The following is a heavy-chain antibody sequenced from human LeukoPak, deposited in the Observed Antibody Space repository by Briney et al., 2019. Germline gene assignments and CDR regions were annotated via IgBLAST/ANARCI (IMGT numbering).Heavy chain of an antibody. CDR3: ARQKYTSTSCLTNNAFDI. D-gene: IGHD2-2*01. CDR1: GSISGCY. V-gene: IGHV4-4*09. Sequence: SETLSLTCTVSGSISGCYWSWVRQPPGKGLEWIGDIYTSGSSNYNPSLESRITISVDTSKTQFPLNLSSVTAADTPVYYCARQKYTSTSCLTNNAFDIWGQGTMVTVSS. J-gene: IGHJ3*02. CDR2: IYTSGSS.